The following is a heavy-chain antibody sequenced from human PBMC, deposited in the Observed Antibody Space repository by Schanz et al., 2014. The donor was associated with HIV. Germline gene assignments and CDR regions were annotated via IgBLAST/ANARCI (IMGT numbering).Heavy chain of an antibody. CDR2: ISGSGGTT. CDR1: GFTFSMYA. D-gene: IGHD6-13*01. J-gene: IGHJ5*02. V-gene: IGHV3-23*01. CDR3: AREYYSRNWNWFDP. Sequence: EVQFLESGGGIIQPGGSLRLSCAASGFTFSMYAMSWVRQAPGKGLEWVSVISGSGGTTYFADSVKGRFTISRDNSKNMLYLQMNSLRAEDTAVYYCAREYYSRNWNWFDPWGQGTLVTVSS.